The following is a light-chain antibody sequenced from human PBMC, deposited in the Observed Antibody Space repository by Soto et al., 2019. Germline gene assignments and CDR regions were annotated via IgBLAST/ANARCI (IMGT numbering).Light chain of an antibody. CDR1: QGIANY. CDR2: AAS. Sequence: DIQMTQSPSSLSASVGDRVTITCRASQGIANYLAWYQHKPGKVPNLLIYAASTLQSGVPSRFSGGGSGTDFTLTISSLQPEDVATYSCQKYNSAPRTFGQGTKVEI. V-gene: IGKV1-27*01. J-gene: IGKJ1*01. CDR3: QKYNSAPRT.